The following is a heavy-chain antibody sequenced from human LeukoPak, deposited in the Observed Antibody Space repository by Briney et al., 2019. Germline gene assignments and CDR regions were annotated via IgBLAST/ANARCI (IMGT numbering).Heavy chain of an antibody. V-gene: IGHV4-59*01. CDR1: GDSISTYY. CDR2: IDYRGST. CDR3: ARVGNDAFDI. Sequence: PSETLSLTCTVSGDSISTYYWSWIRQPPGKGLEWIAYIDYRGSTTYNPSLRSRVTISVDTSRNQFSLKLSSVTAADTAVYYCARVGNDAFDIWGQGTMVTVSS. J-gene: IGHJ3*02.